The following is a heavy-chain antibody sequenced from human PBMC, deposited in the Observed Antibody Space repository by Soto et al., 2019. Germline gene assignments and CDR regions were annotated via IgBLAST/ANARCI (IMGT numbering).Heavy chain of an antibody. Sequence: QVQLQESGPGLVKPSQTLSLTCTVSGGSISSGGYYWSWIRQHPGKGLEWIGYIYYSGSTYYNPSLKSRVTISVDTSKNPFSLKLSSVTAADTAVYYWARDEPKGYYYGMDVWGKGTTCTVSS. J-gene: IGHJ6*04. CDR2: IYYSGST. V-gene: IGHV4-31*03. CDR1: GGSISSGGYY. CDR3: ARDEPKGYYYGMDV.